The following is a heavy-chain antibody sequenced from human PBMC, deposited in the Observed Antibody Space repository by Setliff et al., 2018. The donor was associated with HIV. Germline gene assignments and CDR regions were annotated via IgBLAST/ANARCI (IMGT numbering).Heavy chain of an antibody. CDR1: GFTLSQHY. D-gene: IGHD3-3*01. J-gene: IGHJ6*02. CDR3: AKSRTIYGEVIIQWAYMDV. CDR2: ISFDGSHK. Sequence: GSLRLSCVGSGFTLSQHYMSWARQAPGKGLEWVAVISFDGSHKYYADSLKGRFTISRDNSINTIYLQMNSLRTEDTAVYYCAKSRTIYGEVIIQWAYMDVWGQGTTVTVSS. V-gene: IGHV3-30*19.